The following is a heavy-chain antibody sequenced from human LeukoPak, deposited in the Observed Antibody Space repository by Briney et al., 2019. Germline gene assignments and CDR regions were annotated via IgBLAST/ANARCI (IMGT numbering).Heavy chain of an antibody. D-gene: IGHD3-16*01. CDR2: ISASGATT. Sequence: GGSLRLSCAASGFNFSIYAMSWVRQAPGRGLQWVSGISASGATTYYADSLKGRFTVSRDISKNTLYLQMNSLRAEDTAIYYFAKVRKGVGAFDLWGQGTMVTVSS. J-gene: IGHJ3*01. V-gene: IGHV3-23*01. CDR3: AKVRKGVGAFDL. CDR1: GFNFSIYA.